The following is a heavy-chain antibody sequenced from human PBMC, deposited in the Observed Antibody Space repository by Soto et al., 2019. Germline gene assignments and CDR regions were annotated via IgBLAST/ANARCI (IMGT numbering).Heavy chain of an antibody. CDR1: GYTFTSYY. Sequence: RASSEGSCKASGYTFTSYYMHWVRQAPGQGLEWMGIINPSGGSTSYAQKFQGRVTMTRDTSTSTVYMELSSLRSEDTAVYYCARAGGIVVVPAAKRSWFDPWGQGTLVTVSS. CDR2: INPSGGST. CDR3: ARAGGIVVVPAAKRSWFDP. V-gene: IGHV1-46*01. J-gene: IGHJ5*02. D-gene: IGHD2-2*01.